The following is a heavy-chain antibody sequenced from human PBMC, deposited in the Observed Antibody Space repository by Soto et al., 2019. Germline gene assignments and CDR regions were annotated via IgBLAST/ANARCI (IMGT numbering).Heavy chain of an antibody. CDR2: ISSSSSYI. V-gene: IGHV3-21*01. CDR3: AREDIVVVPAAVTYYYGMDV. J-gene: IGHJ6*02. CDR1: GFTFSSYS. Sequence: GGSLRLSCAASGFTFSSYSMNWVRQAPGKGLEWVSSISSSSSYIYYADSVKGRFTISRDNAKSSLYLQMNSLRAEDTAVYYCAREDIVVVPAAVTYYYGMDVWGQGTTVTVS. D-gene: IGHD2-2*01.